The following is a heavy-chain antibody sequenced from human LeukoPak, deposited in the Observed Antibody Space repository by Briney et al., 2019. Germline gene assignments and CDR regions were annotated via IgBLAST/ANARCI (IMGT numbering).Heavy chain of an antibody. J-gene: IGHJ5*02. V-gene: IGHV4-39*07. D-gene: IGHD3-10*01. CDR3: SREQVRGSGSYYYNLFDP. CDR2: IYNSGRS. CDR1: GDSISSTSYF. Sequence: SETLSLTCTVSGDSISSTSYFWGWIRQPPGKGLEWIGSIYNSGRSHYNPSLKSRVTISVDTSKNQFSLKLSSVTAADTAKYFCSREQVRGSGSYYYNLFDPWGQGALVTVSS.